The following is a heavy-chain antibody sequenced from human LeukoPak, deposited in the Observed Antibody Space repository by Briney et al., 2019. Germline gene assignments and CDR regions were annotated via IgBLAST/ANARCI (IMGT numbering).Heavy chain of an antibody. CDR3: ARGPPQYYYDSSGYYYLGY. CDR1: GGSFSAYY. D-gene: IGHD3-22*01. Sequence: SETLSLTCAVYGGSFSAYYWSWVRQPPGKGLEWIGEINHSGSTNYNPSLKSRVTISVDTSKNQFSLKLSSVTAADTAVYYCARGPPQYYYDSSGYYYLGYWGQGTLVTVSS. J-gene: IGHJ4*02. V-gene: IGHV4-34*01. CDR2: INHSGST.